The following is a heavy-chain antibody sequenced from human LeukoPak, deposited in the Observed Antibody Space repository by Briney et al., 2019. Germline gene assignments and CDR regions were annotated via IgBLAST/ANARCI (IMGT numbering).Heavy chain of an antibody. D-gene: IGHD3-10*01. J-gene: IGHJ4*02. CDR3: ARDKGVRYLDN. CDR1: GLPFSTSG. V-gene: IGHV3-33*01. CDR2: IWFDEGNK. Sequence: PGGSLRLSCAASGLPFSTSGMHWVRQAPGKGLEWVAMIWFDEGNKYYADSVKGRFTSSRDNSRNTLYLQMDSLRAEDTAIYYCARDKGVRYLDNWGQGTQVTVSS.